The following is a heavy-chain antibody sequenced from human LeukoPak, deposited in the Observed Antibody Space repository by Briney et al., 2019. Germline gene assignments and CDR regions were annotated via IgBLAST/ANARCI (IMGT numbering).Heavy chain of an antibody. Sequence: GSLELSCVAPGFPFKSYGMHWVRPAPGKGLVWASHINSDGSTTNYADSVRGRFTISRDNAKNTVHLQMISLRAEDTAVYYCARDYNYAIDYWGQGTLVTVSS. V-gene: IGHV3-74*01. J-gene: IGHJ4*02. CDR3: ARDYNYAIDY. CDR1: GFPFKSYG. CDR2: INSDGSTT. D-gene: IGHD5-18*01.